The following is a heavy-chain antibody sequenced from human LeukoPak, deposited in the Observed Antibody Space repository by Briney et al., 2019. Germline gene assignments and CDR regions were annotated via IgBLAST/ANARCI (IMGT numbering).Heavy chain of an antibody. D-gene: IGHD3-10*01. J-gene: IGHJ4*02. CDR2: INAGNGNT. Sequence: ASVKVSCKASGYTFTSYYMHWVRQAPGQSPEWMGWINAGNGNTKYSQKFQGRVIITRDTSASTAYMELSSLRYEDTAVYYCARTYYSASGSYPYWGQGTLVTVSS. V-gene: IGHV1-3*01. CDR1: GYTFTSYY. CDR3: ARTYYSASGSYPY.